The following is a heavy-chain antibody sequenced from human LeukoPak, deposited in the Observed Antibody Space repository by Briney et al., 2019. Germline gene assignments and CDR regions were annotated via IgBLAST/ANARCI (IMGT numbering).Heavy chain of an antibody. Sequence: PGGSLRLSCAASGFTFSSYEMNWVRQAPGKGLEWVSYISSSGSTIYYADSVKGRFTISRDNAKNSLYLQMNSLRAEDTAVYYCASSGRNNYDFWSGYYLYWGQGTLVTVSS. CDR1: GFTFSSYE. J-gene: IGHJ4*02. V-gene: IGHV3-48*03. D-gene: IGHD3-3*01. CDR2: ISSSGSTI. CDR3: ASSGRNNYDFWSGYYLY.